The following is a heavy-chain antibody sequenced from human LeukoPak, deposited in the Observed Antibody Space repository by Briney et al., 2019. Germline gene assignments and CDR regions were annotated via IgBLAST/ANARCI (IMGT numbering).Heavy chain of an antibody. J-gene: IGHJ5*02. D-gene: IGHD3-22*01. V-gene: IGHV1-46*01. Sequence: ASVTVSCTASGYTFSSYYVHWVRQAHGQGLEWMGLINPSGGSTSYAQKFQGRVTMTRDTSTSTVYMELSSLRSEDTAVYYCARNTPYYYDSTWGINWFDPWGQGTLVTVSS. CDR1: GYTFSSYY. CDR3: ARNTPYYYDSTWGINWFDP. CDR2: INPSGGST.